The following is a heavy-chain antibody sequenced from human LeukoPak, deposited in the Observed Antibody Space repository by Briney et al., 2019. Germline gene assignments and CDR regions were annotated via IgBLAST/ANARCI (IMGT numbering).Heavy chain of an antibody. D-gene: IGHD4/OR15-4a*01. CDR1: GGSFSGYY. Sequence: SETLSLTCAVYGGSFSGYYWTWIRQPPGKGLEWIGEINHSGRTNYNASLKSRVTISVDTIKNQFSLKLSSVTAADTAVYYCARVFMVETIKAAYDYWGRGTLVTVSS. J-gene: IGHJ4*02. CDR2: INHSGRT. CDR3: ARVFMVETIKAAYDY. V-gene: IGHV4-34*01.